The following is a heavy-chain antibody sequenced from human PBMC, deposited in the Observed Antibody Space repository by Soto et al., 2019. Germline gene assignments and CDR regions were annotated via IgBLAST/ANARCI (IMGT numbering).Heavy chain of an antibody. Sequence: GGSLRLSCAASGFTFDTYAMTWVRQAPGKGLEWVSSINSGSGSTYYADSVRGRFTISRDNPKNTLYLQMNSLRAEVTAVYYCAKDHGPGDYYFYGMDVWGQGTTVTVS. CDR2: INSGSGST. CDR1: GFTFDTYA. V-gene: IGHV3-23*01. D-gene: IGHD3-10*01. CDR3: AKDHGPGDYYFYGMDV. J-gene: IGHJ6*02.